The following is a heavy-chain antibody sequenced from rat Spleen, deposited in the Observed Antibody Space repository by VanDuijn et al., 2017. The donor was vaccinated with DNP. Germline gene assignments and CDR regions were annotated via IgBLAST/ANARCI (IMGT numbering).Heavy chain of an antibody. J-gene: IGHJ3*01. Sequence: EVQLVESGGDPVQPGRSLKLSCVASGFTFNNYWMTWIRQPPGKGLEWVASISKTDGATYYPDSVKGRFIISRNNAKSTLYLQIDSLRSEDTATYYCKRVAYNLFFHWGQGTLVTVSS. CDR2: ISKTDGAT. CDR1: GFTFNNYW. V-gene: IGHV5-31*01. CDR3: KRVAYNLFFH.